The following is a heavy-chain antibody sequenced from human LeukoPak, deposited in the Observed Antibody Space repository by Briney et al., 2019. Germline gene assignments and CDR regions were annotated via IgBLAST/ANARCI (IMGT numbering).Heavy chain of an antibody. Sequence: GGSLRLSCAASGFTFSSYAMHWVRQAPGKGLEWVAVISYDGSNKYYADSVKGRFTISRDNSKNTLYLQMNSLRAEDTAVYYCARGRAGNYYNHNDYWGQGTLVTVSS. V-gene: IGHV3-30-3*01. J-gene: IGHJ4*01. CDR1: GFTFSSYA. CDR3: ARGRAGNYYNHNDY. D-gene: IGHD3-10*01. CDR2: ISYDGSNK.